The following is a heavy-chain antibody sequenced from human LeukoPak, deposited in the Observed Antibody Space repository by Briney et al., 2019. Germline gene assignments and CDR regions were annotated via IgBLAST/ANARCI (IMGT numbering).Heavy chain of an antibody. D-gene: IGHD3-3*02. J-gene: IGHJ4*02. V-gene: IGHV4-30-4*01. CDR3: ARGLARFYGAASDF. CDR1: GGSISSGDYY. CDR2: IYYSGSA. Sequence: SQTLSLTCTVSGGSISSGDYYWNWIRQPPGKGLEWIGFIYYSGSAYYNPSLKSRVIISVDTSKNQFSLNLSSVTAADTAVYFCARGLARFYGAASDFWGQGTLVTVSS.